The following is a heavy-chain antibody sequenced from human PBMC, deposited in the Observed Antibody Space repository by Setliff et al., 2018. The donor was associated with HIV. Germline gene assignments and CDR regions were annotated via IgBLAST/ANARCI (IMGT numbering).Heavy chain of an antibody. J-gene: IGHJ6*03. CDR1: GLSFAYAW. V-gene: IGHV3-15*01. D-gene: IGHD1-1*01. Sequence: PGGSLRLSCAASGLSFAYAWMTWVRQSPGKGLEWVGRIRSRNDGGTRDYATNVKCRFTLSRDDSKNTVYLQMNNLNTEDTAVYFCTSGKLERRTGHHYYMDVWGKGTTVTVSS. CDR3: TSGKLERRTGHHYYMDV. CDR2: IRSRNDGGTR.